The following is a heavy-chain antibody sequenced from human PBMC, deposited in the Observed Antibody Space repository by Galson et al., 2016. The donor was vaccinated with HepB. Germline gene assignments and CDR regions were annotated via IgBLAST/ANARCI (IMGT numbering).Heavy chain of an antibody. J-gene: IGHJ3*02. D-gene: IGHD1-26*01. V-gene: IGHV1-69*13. Sequence: SVKVSCKASGGTFGNYAISWLRQAPGQGLEWMGGIMPIFGTETTNYAQKFQDRVTMTADESTGTAYMDLSGLMSEDTAVYYCAGESGTYGIIVFDMWGQGTMVVVS. CDR2: IMPIFGTETT. CDR3: AGESGTYGIIVFDM. CDR1: GGTFGNYA.